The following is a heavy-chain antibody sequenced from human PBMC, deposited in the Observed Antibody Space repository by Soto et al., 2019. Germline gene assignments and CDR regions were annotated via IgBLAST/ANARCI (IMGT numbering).Heavy chain of an antibody. CDR3: ARARSTAAGLFDY. CDR1: GFIISSNA. CDR2: ISGSGGNI. V-gene: IGHV3-23*01. Sequence: GGSLRLSCAASGFIISSNAMSWVRQAPGKGLEWVSGISGSGGNIYYADSVKGRFTISRDNSKNTLYLQMNSLRAEDTAVYYCARARSTAAGLFDYWGLGTLVTVSS. D-gene: IGHD6-13*01. J-gene: IGHJ4*02.